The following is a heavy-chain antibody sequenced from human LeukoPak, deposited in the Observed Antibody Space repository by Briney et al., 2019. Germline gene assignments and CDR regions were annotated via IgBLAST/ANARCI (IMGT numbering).Heavy chain of an antibody. CDR3: VRAGSSSGYCDVFDI. CDR1: GFTISTYV. J-gene: IGHJ3*02. Sequence: GGSLRLSCAASGFTISTYVTHWVRQAPGKGLEWVAGTSVDGISKYYADSVKGRFIISRDNSKNTLDLQMNSLRAEDTAVYYCVRAGSSSGYCDVFDIWGQGTLVTVSS. CDR2: TSVDGISK. V-gene: IGHV3-30-3*01. D-gene: IGHD3-22*01.